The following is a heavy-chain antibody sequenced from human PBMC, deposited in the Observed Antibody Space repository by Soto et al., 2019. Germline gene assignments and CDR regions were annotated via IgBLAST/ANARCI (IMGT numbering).Heavy chain of an antibody. D-gene: IGHD3-22*01. V-gene: IGHV4-59*01. CDR3: ARGDYYDSSGREYYYYGMDV. Sequence: SETLSLTCTVPGGSISSYYWSWIRQPPGKGLEWIGYIYYSGSTNYNPSLKSRVTISVDTSKNQFSLKLSSVTAADTAVYYCARGDYYDSSGREYYYYGMDVWGQGTTVTVSS. J-gene: IGHJ6*02. CDR1: GGSISSYY. CDR2: IYYSGST.